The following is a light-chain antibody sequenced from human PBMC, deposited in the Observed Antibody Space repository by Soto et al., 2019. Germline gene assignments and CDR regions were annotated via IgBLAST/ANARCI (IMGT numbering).Light chain of an antibody. CDR1: QSVSTY. CDR2: GAS. CDR3: QQYDNWPPRLT. Sequence: EIVMTQSPATLSVSPGEGVTLSCRASQSVSTYLAWYQQKPGQAPRLLIYGASKRASGVTARFSGSGSGTAVSLTISSLQSEDFGVYYCQQYDNWPPRLTFGGGTKVEMK. J-gene: IGKJ4*01. V-gene: IGKV3D-15*01.